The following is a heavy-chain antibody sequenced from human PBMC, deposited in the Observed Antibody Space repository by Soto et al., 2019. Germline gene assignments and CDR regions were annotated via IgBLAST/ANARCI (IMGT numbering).Heavy chain of an antibody. CDR1: GYTFTSYF. J-gene: IGHJ6*02. CDR2: ISAYNGNT. V-gene: IGHV1-18*01. Sequence: QVQLVQSGAEVKKPGASVKVSCKASGYTFTSYFITWVRQAPGQGLEWMGWISAYNGNTNYAQMLQGRVTMTTDTPTATAYMEMTSLRSHDPAVYYCARQNYYSGMDVWGQGTTVTVSS. CDR3: ARQNYYSGMDV.